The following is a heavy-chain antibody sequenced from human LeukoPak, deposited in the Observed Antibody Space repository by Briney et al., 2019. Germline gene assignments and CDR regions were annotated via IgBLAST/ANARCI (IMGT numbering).Heavy chain of an antibody. J-gene: IGHJ4*02. CDR2: INTNTGSP. CDR3: VRDSRIFEY. Sequence: ASVKVSCKASGYTFTSYAMNWVRQAPGRGLEWMGWINTNTGSPTYAQNFTGRFVFSLDTSVKTAYLQITSLQTEDTAIYYCVRDSRIFEYWGQGALVSVSS. V-gene: IGHV7-4-1*02. CDR1: GYTFTSYA.